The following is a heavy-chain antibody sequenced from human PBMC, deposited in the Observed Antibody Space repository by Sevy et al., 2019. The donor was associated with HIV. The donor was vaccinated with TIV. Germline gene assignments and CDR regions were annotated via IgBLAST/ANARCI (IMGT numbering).Heavy chain of an antibody. CDR1: GYSFTRHW. J-gene: IGHJ3*02. V-gene: IGHV5-51*01. D-gene: IGHD4-17*01. CDR2: IYPGDSDT. CDR3: ARHLDYGDYRGGTFDI. Sequence: GESLKISCKGSGYSFTRHWIVWVRQMPGKGLEWMGIIYPGDSDTRYSPSFQGQVTISADKSVTTAYLQWSSLKASDTAMYYCARHLDYGDYRGGTFDIWGQGTMVTVSS.